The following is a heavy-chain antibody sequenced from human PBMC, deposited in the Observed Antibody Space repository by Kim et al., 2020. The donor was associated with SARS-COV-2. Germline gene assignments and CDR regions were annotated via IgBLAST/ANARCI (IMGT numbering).Heavy chain of an antibody. V-gene: IGHV3-33*01. Sequence: YYADSVKGRFTISRDNSKNTVYVQMNSLRAEDTAVYYCARYSANYGACDIWGPGTMVTVSS. J-gene: IGHJ3*02. CDR3: ARYSANYGACDI. D-gene: IGHD1-26*01.